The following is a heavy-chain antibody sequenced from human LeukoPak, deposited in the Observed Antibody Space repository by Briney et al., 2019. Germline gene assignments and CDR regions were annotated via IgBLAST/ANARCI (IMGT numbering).Heavy chain of an antibody. Sequence: GASVKVSCKASGYTFTGYYMHWVRQAPGQGLEWMGWINPNSGGTNYAQKFQGRVTMTRDTSISTGHMELSRLRSDDTAVYYCARVKVYGDYYYYYGMDVWGQGTTVTVSS. CDR3: ARVKVYGDYYYYYGMDV. CDR2: INPNSGGT. J-gene: IGHJ6*02. V-gene: IGHV1-2*02. CDR1: GYTFTGYY. D-gene: IGHD4-17*01.